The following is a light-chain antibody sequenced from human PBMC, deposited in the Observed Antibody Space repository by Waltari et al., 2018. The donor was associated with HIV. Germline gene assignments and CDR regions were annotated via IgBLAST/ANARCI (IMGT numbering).Light chain of an antibody. CDR3: ATWDDSLSGCV. J-gene: IGLJ3*02. Sequence: QSLLTQPPSASGTPGQRVTSSCSGSSPNNGSNKVNWYQQFPGTAPKFLISSHNQRPSGVPDRFSGSKSGTSASLAISGLQSEDEADYYCATWDDSLSGCVFGGGTKLTVL. CDR2: SHN. CDR1: SPNNGSNK. V-gene: IGLV1-44*01.